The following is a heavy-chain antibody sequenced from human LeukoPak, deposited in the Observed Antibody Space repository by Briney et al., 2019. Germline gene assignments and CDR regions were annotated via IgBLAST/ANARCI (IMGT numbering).Heavy chain of an antibody. Sequence: SETLSLTCTVSGGPITSYYWSWIRQPAGKGLEWIGRIYTSESPTYNPSLKSRVTMSLDPSRNQLSLKLTSVTAADTAMCHCARVQWELGFDYWGQGTLVTVSS. CDR3: ARVQWELGFDY. CDR1: GGPITSYY. D-gene: IGHD4-23*01. CDR2: IYTSESP. J-gene: IGHJ4*02. V-gene: IGHV4-4*07.